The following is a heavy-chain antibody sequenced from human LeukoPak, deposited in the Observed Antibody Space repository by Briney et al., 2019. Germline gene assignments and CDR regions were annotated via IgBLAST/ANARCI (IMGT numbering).Heavy chain of an antibody. CDR1: GYTLTELS. D-gene: IGHD3-10*01. Sequence: GASVKVSCKVSGYTLTELSMHWVRQAPGKGLEWMGGFDPEDGETIYAQKFQGRVTMTEDTTTDTAYMELSSLRSEDTAVYYCARDVFYGSGSAFDYWGQGTLVTVSS. CDR3: ARDVFYGSGSAFDY. V-gene: IGHV1-24*01. CDR2: FDPEDGET. J-gene: IGHJ4*02.